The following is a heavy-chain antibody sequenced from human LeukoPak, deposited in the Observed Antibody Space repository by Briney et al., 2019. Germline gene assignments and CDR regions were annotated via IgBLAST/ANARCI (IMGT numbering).Heavy chain of an antibody. D-gene: IGHD2-15*01. J-gene: IGHJ4*02. CDR3: TKGSAGGRPYYFDN. CDR1: GFTFSSYA. V-gene: IGHV3-23*01. Sequence: GGSLRLSCAVSGFTFSSYAMIWVRQAPGKGLEWVSGVDGSGAYTYYSDSVKGRFTISRDDSKNTLYLLMDSLRAEDTAVYFCTKGSAGGRPYYFDNWGQGTLVTVSS. CDR2: VDGSGAYT.